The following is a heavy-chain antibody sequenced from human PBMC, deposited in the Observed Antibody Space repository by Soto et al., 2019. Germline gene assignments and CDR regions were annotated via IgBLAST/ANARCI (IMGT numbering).Heavy chain of an antibody. CDR1: GFTFKNFA. J-gene: IGHJ5*02. CDR2: IGDSGSGA. Sequence: EVQLLESGGGLVQPGGSLRLSSAASGFTFKNFAMRWVRQAPGKAMEWVSAIGDSGSGASYADSVKGRFTVSRDDSKSTLYLQMSGLRVDDTALYYCAKDAVAYNGEWDWFDLWGQGTLVTVSS. D-gene: IGHD3-10*01. V-gene: IGHV3-23*01. CDR3: AKDAVAYNGEWDWFDL.